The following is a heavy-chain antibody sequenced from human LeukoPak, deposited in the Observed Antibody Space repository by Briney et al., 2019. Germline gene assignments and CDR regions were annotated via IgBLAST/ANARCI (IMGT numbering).Heavy chain of an antibody. CDR2: ISSTGSTI. V-gene: IGHV3-48*03. Sequence: PGGSLRLSCAASGFTFSSYEMKWVRQAPGKGLQWVSYISSTGSTIYYADSVKSRFTTSRDNATNSLYMQMNSLRVEDTAVYNCARAIGDFGRYGVDVWGQETTITVFS. J-gene: IGHJ6*02. D-gene: IGHD4-17*01. CDR1: GFTFSSYE. CDR3: ARAIGDFGRYGVDV.